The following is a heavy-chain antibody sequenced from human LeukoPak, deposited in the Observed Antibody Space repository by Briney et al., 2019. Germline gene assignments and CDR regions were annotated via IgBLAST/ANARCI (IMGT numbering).Heavy chain of an antibody. V-gene: IGHV3-21*04. D-gene: IGHD3-9*01. CDR1: GFTFTSYS. J-gene: IGHJ4*02. CDR3: AREDILTGFDY. Sequence: GGSLRLSCAASGFTFTSYSMNWVRQAPGRGLEWVSSISSGSSYIYYADSVKGRFTISRDNSKNTLYLQMNSLRAEDTAVYYCAREDILTGFDYWGQGTLVTVSS. CDR2: ISSGSSYI.